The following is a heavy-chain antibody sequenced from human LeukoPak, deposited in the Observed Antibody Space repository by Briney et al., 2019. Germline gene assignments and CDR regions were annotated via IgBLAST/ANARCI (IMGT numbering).Heavy chain of an antibody. CDR2: IIPIFGTA. V-gene: IGHV1-69*13. CDR1: GGTFSSYA. J-gene: IGHJ4*02. CDR3: AVLCRGGDCYGFDY. D-gene: IGHD2-21*01. Sequence: SVKVSCKASGGTFSSYAISWVRQAPAQGLEWMGGIIPIFGTANYAQKFQGRVTITADESTSTAYMELSSLRSEDTAVYYCAVLCRGGDCYGFDYWGQGTLVTVSS.